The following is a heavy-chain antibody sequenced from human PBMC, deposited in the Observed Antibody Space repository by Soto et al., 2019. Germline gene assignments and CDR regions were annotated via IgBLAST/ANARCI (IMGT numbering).Heavy chain of an antibody. CDR1: GFTFTNAW. D-gene: IGHD4-4*01. CDR2: IRSTTDGGTT. V-gene: IGHV3-15*07. Sequence: EVQLVESGGGLVKPGGSLRLSCAASGFTFTNAWMNWVCQAPGKGLGWVGRIRSTTDGGTTDYAAPVKGRFTNSRDDSKNTLYLQMNSLETEETAVYYCTTGTPLTTVKHFGMVVWGQGTTVTVSS. CDR3: TTGTPLTTVKHFGMVV. J-gene: IGHJ6*02.